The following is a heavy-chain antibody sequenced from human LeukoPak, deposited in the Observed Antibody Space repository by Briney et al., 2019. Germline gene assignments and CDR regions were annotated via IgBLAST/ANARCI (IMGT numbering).Heavy chain of an antibody. D-gene: IGHD2-2*01. CDR2: IKQDGSEK. Sequence: PGGSLRLSCAASGFPFSEYWMTWVRQAPGKGLEWVANIKQDGSEKYYVDSVKGRFTISRDNAKNVLYLQMNSLRVEDTAVFYCARVLDSITSCYQSLSYWGRGTLVTVSS. V-gene: IGHV3-7*01. CDR3: ARVLDSITSCYQSLSY. CDR1: GFPFSEYW. J-gene: IGHJ4*01.